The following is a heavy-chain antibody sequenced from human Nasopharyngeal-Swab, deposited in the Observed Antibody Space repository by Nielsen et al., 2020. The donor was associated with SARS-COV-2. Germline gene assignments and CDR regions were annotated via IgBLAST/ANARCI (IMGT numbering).Heavy chain of an antibody. CDR2: ISSSSSYT. V-gene: IGHV3-11*06. J-gene: IGHJ3*02. CDR1: GFTFSDYY. CDR3: ARAIVVVPASIDAFDI. D-gene: IGHD2-2*01. Sequence: GSLKISCAASGFTFSDYYMSWIRQAPGKGLEWVSYISSSSSYTNYADSVKGRFTISRDNAKNSLYLQMNSLRAEDTAVYYCARAIVVVPASIDAFDIWGQGTMVTVSS.